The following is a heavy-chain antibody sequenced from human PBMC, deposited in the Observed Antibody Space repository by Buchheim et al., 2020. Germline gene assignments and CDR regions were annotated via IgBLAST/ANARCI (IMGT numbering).Heavy chain of an antibody. V-gene: IGHV3-7*04. J-gene: IGHJ6*02. CDR2: IKQDGSEE. CDR3: VRASSTVRAYYYGMDV. D-gene: IGHD4-11*01. CDR1: GFMFSTYW. Sequence: EVQLVESGGVLVQPGGSLRLSCAASGFMFSTYWMSWVRQAPGKGLEWVANIKQDGSEENYVDSVEGRFTISRDNAKNSLDLKMNSLRVEDTGVYFCVRASSTVRAYYYGMDVWGQGTT.